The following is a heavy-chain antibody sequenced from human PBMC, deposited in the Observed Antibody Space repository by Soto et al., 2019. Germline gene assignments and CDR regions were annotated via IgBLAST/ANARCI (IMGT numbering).Heavy chain of an antibody. D-gene: IGHD5-12*01. J-gene: IGHJ4*01. Sequence: GGSLRLSCAASGFTFGSYWMSWVRQAPGKGLEWVATIKQDGSEKYYVDSVKGRFTISRDNAKNSLYLQMNSLRVEDTAVYYCARRWLQLVDYWGHGTLVTVSS. CDR1: GFTFGSYW. CDR3: ARRWLQLVDY. V-gene: IGHV3-7*05. CDR2: IKQDGSEK.